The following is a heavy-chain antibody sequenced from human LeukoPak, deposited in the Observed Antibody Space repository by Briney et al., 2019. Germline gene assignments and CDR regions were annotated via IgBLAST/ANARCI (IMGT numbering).Heavy chain of an antibody. CDR1: GFTFSRYW. V-gene: IGHV3-7*01. J-gene: IGHJ4*02. CDR2: IKQDGSEK. CDR3: ARDTLGEGEDANYAVYYFDY. Sequence: GGSLRLSCAASGFTFSRYWMSWVRQAPGKGLEWVANIKQDGSEKYYVDSVKGRFTISRDNAKNSLDLQMNSLRAEDTAVYYCARDTLGEGEDANYAVYYFDYWGQGSVVTVSS. D-gene: IGHD4/OR15-4a*01.